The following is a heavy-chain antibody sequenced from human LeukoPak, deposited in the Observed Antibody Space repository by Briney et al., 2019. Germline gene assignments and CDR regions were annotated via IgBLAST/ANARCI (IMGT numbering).Heavy chain of an antibody. J-gene: IGHJ6*03. CDR1: GGTFSSYA. CDR2: IIPIFGTE. D-gene: IGHD2-21*02. CDR3: ARAYCGGDCYGAGYYYMDV. V-gene: IGHV1-69*05. Sequence: ASVKVSCKASGGTFSSYAISWVRQAPGQGLEWMGRIIPIFGTENYAQKFQGRVTIITDESTSTAYMELSSLRSEDTAVYYCARAYCGGDCYGAGYYYMDVWGKGATVTVSS.